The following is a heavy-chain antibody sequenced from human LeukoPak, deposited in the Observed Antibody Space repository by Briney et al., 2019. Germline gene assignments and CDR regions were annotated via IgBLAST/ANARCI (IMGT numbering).Heavy chain of an antibody. CDR2: IYYSGST. CDR1: GDSIISSSYY. V-gene: IGHV4-39*07. CDR3: SRVARVAARPNWFDP. Sequence: AETLSLTCTVSGDSIISSSYYWGGLRQPPGKGREWIGSIYYSGSTYYNPSLKSRVTISVDTSKNQFSLKLNSVTAADTAVYYCSRVARVAARPNWFDPWGQGTLVTVSS. D-gene: IGHD6-6*01. J-gene: IGHJ5*02.